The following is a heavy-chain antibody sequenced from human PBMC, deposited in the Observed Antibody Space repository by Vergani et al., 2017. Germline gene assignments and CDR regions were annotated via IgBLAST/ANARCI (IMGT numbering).Heavy chain of an antibody. Sequence: QVQLQQWGAGLLKPSETLSLTCAVYGGSFSGYYWSWIRQPPGKGLEWIGEINHSGSTNYNPSLKSRVTISVDTSKNQFSLKLSSVTAADTAVYYCARQTIRVGFDYWGQGTLVTVSS. D-gene: IGHD3-10*01. CDR3: ARQTIRVGFDY. CDR1: GGSFSGYY. J-gene: IGHJ4*02. V-gene: IGHV4-34*01. CDR2: INHSGST.